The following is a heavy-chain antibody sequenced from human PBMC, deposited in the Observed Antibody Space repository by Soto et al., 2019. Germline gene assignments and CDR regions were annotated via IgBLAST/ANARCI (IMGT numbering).Heavy chain of an antibody. CDR1: GFSFNSYE. D-gene: IGHD1-26*01. J-gene: IGHJ3*02. CDR3: ARGVGLSGKYYALDI. Sequence: ESVGGLVQSGGSLRLSCAASGFSFNSYEMNWVRQSPGKGLEFVSYIDTRSTTITYAESVKGRFAISRDNAKNSLFLQLNSLRVEDTAVYYCARGVGLSGKYYALDIWGQGTMVTVSS. CDR2: IDTRSTTI. V-gene: IGHV3-48*03.